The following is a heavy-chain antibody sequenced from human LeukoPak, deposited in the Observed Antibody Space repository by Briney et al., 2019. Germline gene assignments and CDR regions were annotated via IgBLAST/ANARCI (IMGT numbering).Heavy chain of an antibody. D-gene: IGHD2-15*01. Sequence: GGSLRLSCAASGFNFSSSAMSWVRQTPGKGLEWVSSISGSGGSTYYADSVKGRFTISRDNSKNTLYLQMNSLRAEDTAVYYCARDWWFSQDYWGQGTLVTVSS. J-gene: IGHJ4*02. V-gene: IGHV3-23*01. CDR1: GFNFSSSA. CDR3: ARDWWFSQDY. CDR2: ISGSGGST.